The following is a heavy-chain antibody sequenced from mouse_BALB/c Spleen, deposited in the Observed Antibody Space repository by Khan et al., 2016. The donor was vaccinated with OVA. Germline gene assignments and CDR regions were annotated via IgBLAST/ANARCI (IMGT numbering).Heavy chain of an antibody. V-gene: IGHV3-2*02. CDR1: GYSITSDYA. CDR3: ASELGRYYALDY. J-gene: IGHJ4*01. CDR2: ISYSGST. D-gene: IGHD4-1*01. Sequence: EVKLEESGPGLVKPSQSLSLTCTVTGYSITSDYAWNWIRQFPGNQLEWMGFISYSGSTTYNQSLKSRISITRDKSKDQFFLQLKSVTSDDTATYYCASELGRYYALDYWGQGTSVTVSS.